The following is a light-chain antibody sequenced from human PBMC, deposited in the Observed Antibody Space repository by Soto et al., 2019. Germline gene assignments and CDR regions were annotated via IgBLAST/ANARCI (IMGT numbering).Light chain of an antibody. Sequence: QSALTQPASVSGSPGQSITISCTGTSSDVGGYNYVSWYQQHPGKAPKLMIYEVSNRPSGVSNRFSGYKSGNTASLTISGLQAEDGADYYCRSYTSSSTLGVFGGGTKLTVL. CDR3: RSYTSSSTLGV. CDR2: EVS. V-gene: IGLV2-14*01. J-gene: IGLJ3*02. CDR1: SSDVGGYNY.